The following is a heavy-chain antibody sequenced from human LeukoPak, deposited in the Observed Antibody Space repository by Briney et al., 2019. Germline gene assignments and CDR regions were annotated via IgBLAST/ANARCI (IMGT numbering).Heavy chain of an antibody. J-gene: IGHJ4*02. CDR2: IFYSGST. CDR1: GGSIINYY. D-gene: IGHD6-25*01. Sequence: PSETLSLTCTVSGGSIINYYWSWIRQPPGKGLEWIGYIFYSGSTNYNPSLKSRVTMSVDTSKNQFSLKLSSVTAADTAVYYCARAVPAPYYFDYWGQGTLVTVSS. V-gene: IGHV4-59*12. CDR3: ARAVPAPYYFDY.